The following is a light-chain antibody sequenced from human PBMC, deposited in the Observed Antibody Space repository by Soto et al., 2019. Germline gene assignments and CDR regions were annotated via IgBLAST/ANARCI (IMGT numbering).Light chain of an antibody. CDR2: EVS. J-gene: IGLJ3*02. CDR3: SSYAGSNIWV. Sequence: QSALTQPPSASGSPGQSVTISCTGTSSDVGTYRYVSWYQQYPGKAPKLMIYEVSKRPSGVPDRFSGSKSGNTASLTVSGLEVEYEADYYCSSYAGSNIWVFGGGTTLTVL. CDR1: SSDVGTYRY. V-gene: IGLV2-8*01.